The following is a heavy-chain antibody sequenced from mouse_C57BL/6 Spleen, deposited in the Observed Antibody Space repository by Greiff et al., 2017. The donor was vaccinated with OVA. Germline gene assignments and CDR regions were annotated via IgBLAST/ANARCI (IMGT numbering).Heavy chain of an antibody. Sequence: EVKLQESGPGLVKPSQSLSLTCSVTGYSITSGYYWNWIRQFPGNKLEWMGYISYDGSNNYNPSLKNRISITRDTSKNQFFLKLNSVTTEDTATYYCAREGGYDAYCDVWGTGTTVTVSS. J-gene: IGHJ1*03. CDR1: GYSITSGYY. D-gene: IGHD2-2*01. V-gene: IGHV3-6*01. CDR2: ISYDGSN. CDR3: AREGGYDAYCDV.